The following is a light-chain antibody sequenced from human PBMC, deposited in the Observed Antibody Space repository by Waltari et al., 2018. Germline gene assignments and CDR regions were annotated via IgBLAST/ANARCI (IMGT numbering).Light chain of an antibody. V-gene: IGKV3-20*01. J-gene: IGKJ1*01. CDR3: QHYVRLPAT. Sequence: EIVLTQSPGILSLSPVERATLSCRASQRVSRNLAWYQQKPGQAPRLLIYGESTRATGIPDRFSGGGSGTDFSLTISRLEPEDFAVYYCQHYVRLPATFGQGTKVEIK. CDR2: GES. CDR1: QRVSRN.